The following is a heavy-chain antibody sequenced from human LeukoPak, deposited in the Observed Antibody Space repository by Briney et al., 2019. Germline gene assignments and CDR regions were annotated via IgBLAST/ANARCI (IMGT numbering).Heavy chain of an antibody. D-gene: IGHD2-21*02. Sequence: PGGSLRLSCAASGFTFSSYAMHWVRQAPGKGLEWVAVISYDGSNKYYADSVKGRFTISRDNSKNTLCLQMNSLRAEDTAVYYCARGARSLVVTAVSLDYWGQGTLVTVSS. CDR1: GFTFSSYA. J-gene: IGHJ4*02. V-gene: IGHV3-30-3*01. CDR2: ISYDGSNK. CDR3: ARGARSLVVTAVSLDY.